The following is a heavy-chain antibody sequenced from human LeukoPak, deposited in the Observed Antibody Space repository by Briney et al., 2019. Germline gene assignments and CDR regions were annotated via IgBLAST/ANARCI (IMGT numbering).Heavy chain of an antibody. Sequence: ASVKVSCKASGYTFTGYYIHWVRQAPGQGLEWMGWINPNSGATNYAEKFQDRVTMTLDTPITTAYMEIRRLTSDDTALYYCARGRPIVWVEPATVHDYWGQGILVTVSS. J-gene: IGHJ4*02. CDR3: ARGRPIVWVEPATVHDY. D-gene: IGHD5-18*01. CDR1: GYTFTGYY. CDR2: INPNSGAT. V-gene: IGHV1-2*02.